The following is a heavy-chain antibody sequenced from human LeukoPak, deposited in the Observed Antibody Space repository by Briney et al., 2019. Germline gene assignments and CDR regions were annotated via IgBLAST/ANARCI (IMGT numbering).Heavy chain of an antibody. Sequence: SETLSLTCTVSGGSISSYYWSWIRQPAGKGLEWIGSIYHSGSTYYNPSLKSRVTISVDTSKNQFSLKLSSVTAADTAVYYCARGPYKYDGSGAFDIWGQGTMVTVSS. D-gene: IGHD3-22*01. V-gene: IGHV4-4*07. J-gene: IGHJ3*02. CDR3: ARGPYKYDGSGAFDI. CDR2: IYHSGST. CDR1: GGSISSYY.